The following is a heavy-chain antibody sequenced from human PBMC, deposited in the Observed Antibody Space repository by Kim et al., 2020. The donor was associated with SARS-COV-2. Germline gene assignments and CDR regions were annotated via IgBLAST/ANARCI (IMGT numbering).Heavy chain of an antibody. D-gene: IGHD2-15*01. Sequence: ASVKVSCKASGYTFTSYAMNWVRQAPGQGLEWMGWINTNTGNPTYAQGFTGRFVFSLDTSVSTAYLQISSLKAEDTAVYYCARYLRHSAATYYYYGMDVWGQGTTVTVSS. J-gene: IGHJ6*02. CDR2: INTNTGNP. CDR1: GYTFTSYA. V-gene: IGHV7-4-1*02. CDR3: ARYLRHSAATYYYYGMDV.